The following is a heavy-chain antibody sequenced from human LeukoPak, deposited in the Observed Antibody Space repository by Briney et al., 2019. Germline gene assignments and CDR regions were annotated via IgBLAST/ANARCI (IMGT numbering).Heavy chain of an antibody. V-gene: IGHV3-21*01. Sequence: SGGSLRLSCAASGFTFSSYSMNWVRQAPGKGLEWVSSISSSITYIYYAASVMGRFTISRDNAKNSLYLQMNSLRAEDTAVYYCARDPGTTVTTNWGQGTLVTVSS. J-gene: IGHJ4*02. CDR2: ISSSITYI. CDR3: ARDPGTTVTTN. D-gene: IGHD4-17*01. CDR1: GFTFSSYS.